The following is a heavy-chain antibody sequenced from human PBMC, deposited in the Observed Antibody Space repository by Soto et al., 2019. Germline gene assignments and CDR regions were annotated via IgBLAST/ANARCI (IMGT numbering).Heavy chain of an antibody. Sequence: QVQLQESGPGLVKPSGTLSLTCAVSGASITSSNWWSWVRQPPGKGLEWIGEIYHSGRTNYNPSLKSRVTISVDKAKNQFSLNLSYVTAADTAVYFCAETNGRAAFDYWGQGTLVTVSS. CDR1: GASITSSNW. J-gene: IGHJ4*02. CDR2: IYHSGRT. D-gene: IGHD1-26*01. CDR3: AETNGRAAFDY. V-gene: IGHV4-4*02.